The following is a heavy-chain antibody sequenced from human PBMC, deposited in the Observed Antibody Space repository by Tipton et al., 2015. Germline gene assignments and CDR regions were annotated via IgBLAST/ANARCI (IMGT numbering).Heavy chain of an antibody. D-gene: IGHD6-13*01. Sequence: LRLSCTVSGGSISSGGYYWSWIRQHPGKGLEWIGYIHYSGSTHYNPSLNSRVTMSVDTSKNQFSLNLRSVSAADSAVYYCARDVGIAEVVGYYYGMDVWGRGTAVIVSS. CDR3: ARDVGIAEVVGYYYGMDV. J-gene: IGHJ6*02. V-gene: IGHV4-31*02. CDR1: GGSISSGGYY. CDR2: IHYSGST.